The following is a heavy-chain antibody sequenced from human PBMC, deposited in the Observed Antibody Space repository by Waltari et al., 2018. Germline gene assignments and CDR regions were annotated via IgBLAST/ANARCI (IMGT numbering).Heavy chain of an antibody. J-gene: IGHJ4*02. CDR2: INHSGST. CDR1: GGSFSGYY. V-gene: IGHV4-34*01. Sequence: QVQLQQWGAGLLKPSETLSLPCAVYGGSFSGYYWSWIRQPPGKGLEWIGEINHSGSTNYNPSLKSRVTISVDTSKNQFSLKLSSVTAADTAVYYCARGLIYDYFDYWGQGTLVTVSS. D-gene: IGHD2-8*01. CDR3: ARGLIYDYFDY.